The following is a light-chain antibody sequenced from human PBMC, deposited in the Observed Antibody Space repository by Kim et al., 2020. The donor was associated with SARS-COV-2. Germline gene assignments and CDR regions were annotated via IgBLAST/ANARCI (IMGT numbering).Light chain of an antibody. CDR2: DAS. Sequence: LSPGERATLSCRASQSVSSYSAWYQQKPGQAPRLLIYDASNRATGIPARFSGSGSGTDFTLTISSLEPEDVAVYYCQHRSKWPLTFGGGTKVDIK. CDR3: QHRSKWPLT. J-gene: IGKJ4*01. V-gene: IGKV3-11*01. CDR1: QSVSSY.